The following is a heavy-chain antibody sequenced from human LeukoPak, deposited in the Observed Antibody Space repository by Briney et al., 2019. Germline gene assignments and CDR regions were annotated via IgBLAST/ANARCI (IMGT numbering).Heavy chain of an antibody. Sequence: PGRSLRLSCAASGFTFSSYGMHWVRQAPGKGLEWVSAISGSGGSTYYADSVKGRFTISRDNSKNTLYLQMNSLRAEDTAVYYCAKDPRGYSYGGDYWGQGTLVTVSS. CDR1: GFTFSSYG. CDR3: AKDPRGYSYGGDY. D-gene: IGHD5-18*01. CDR2: ISGSGGST. J-gene: IGHJ4*02. V-gene: IGHV3-23*01.